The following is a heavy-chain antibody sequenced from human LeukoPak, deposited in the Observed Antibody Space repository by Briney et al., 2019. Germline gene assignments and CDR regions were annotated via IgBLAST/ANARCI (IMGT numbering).Heavy chain of an antibody. CDR1: GFTFSSYS. D-gene: IGHD3-3*01. CDR3: ARDVNGPTIFGVVLGDYYYGMDV. CDR2: ISSSSSTI. J-gene: IGHJ6*02. Sequence: GGSLRLSCAASGFTFSSYSMKWVRQAPGKGLEWVSYISSSSSTIYYADSVKGRFTISRDNAKNSLYLQMNSLRDEDTAVYYCARDVNGPTIFGVVLGDYYYGMDVWGQGTTVTVSS. V-gene: IGHV3-48*02.